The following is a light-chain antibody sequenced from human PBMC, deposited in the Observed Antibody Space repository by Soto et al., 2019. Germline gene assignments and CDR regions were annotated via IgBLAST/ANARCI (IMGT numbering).Light chain of an antibody. CDR3: ATWDDNLNGPV. J-gene: IGLJ7*01. CDR1: SSNIGSHT. CDR2: TND. V-gene: IGLV1-44*01. Sequence: QSVLTQPPSTSGTPGQKVTITCSGSSSNIGSHTVNWYQQLPGTAPKLLIFTNDQRPSGVPDRFSGSKSGTSASLAISGLQSEDEADYYCATWDDNLNGPVFGGGTQLTVL.